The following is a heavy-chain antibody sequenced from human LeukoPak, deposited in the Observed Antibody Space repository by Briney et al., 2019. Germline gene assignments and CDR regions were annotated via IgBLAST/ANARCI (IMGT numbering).Heavy chain of an antibody. J-gene: IGHJ6*03. CDR3: ARQIQLWNYYSYYYYMDV. D-gene: IGHD5-18*01. CDR2: IYTSGST. Sequence: SESPSLTPTVPLGSISGYNGSCMPHRLRKGRGWIGYIYTSGSTNYNPTLKSRVTISVDTSKNHFSLKLRSVTAADTAVYYCARQIQLWNYYSYYYYMDVWGKGTTITVSS. V-gene: IGHV4-4*09. CDR1: LGSISGYN.